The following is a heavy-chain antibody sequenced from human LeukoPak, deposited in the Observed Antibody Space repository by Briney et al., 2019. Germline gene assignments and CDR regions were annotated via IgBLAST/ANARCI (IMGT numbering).Heavy chain of an antibody. CDR2: IYDSGST. V-gene: IGHV4-61*05. CDR1: GASISSSSDY. CDR3: ARSTGGWSYFDH. J-gene: IGHJ4*02. Sequence: SETLSLTCTVSGASISSSSDYWGWIRQPPGKGLEWIGYIYDSGSTNYNPSLNSRATISEDMSKNQFSLKVRSVTAADTAVYYCARSTGGWSYFDHWGQGILVTVSS. D-gene: IGHD6-19*01.